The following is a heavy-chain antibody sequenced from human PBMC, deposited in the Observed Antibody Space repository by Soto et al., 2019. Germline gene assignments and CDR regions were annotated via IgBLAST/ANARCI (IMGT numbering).Heavy chain of an antibody. J-gene: IGHJ4*02. CDR1: GFTFSNCA. Sequence: VGSRILSCAASGFTFSNCAMSWVRQAPWKGLEWVSGISGSGGGTYYADSVKGLFTISRDNSKKTLYMQMSSLRVEHTAVYYCAKFQGTTFSPFDYWGQETMVTVSS. CDR2: ISGSGGGT. V-gene: IGHV3-23*01. CDR3: AKFQGTTFSPFDY. D-gene: IGHD4-17*01.